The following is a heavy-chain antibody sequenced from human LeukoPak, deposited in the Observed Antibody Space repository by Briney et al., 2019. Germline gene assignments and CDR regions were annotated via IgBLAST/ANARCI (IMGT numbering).Heavy chain of an antibody. CDR2: INAGNGNT. V-gene: IGHV1-3*01. J-gene: IGHJ6*04. Sequence: ASVKVSCKASGYTFTSYAMHWVRQAPGQRLEWMGWINAGNGNTKYSQKFQGRVTITRDTSASTAYMELSSLRSEDTAVYYCARVRMVRGVIRYYHGMDVWGKGTTVTVSS. CDR1: GYTFTSYA. CDR3: ARVRMVRGVIRYYHGMDV. D-gene: IGHD3-10*01.